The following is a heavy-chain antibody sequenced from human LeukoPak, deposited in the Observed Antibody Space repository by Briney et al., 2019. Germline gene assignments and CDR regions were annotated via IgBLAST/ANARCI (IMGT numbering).Heavy chain of an antibody. Sequence: SGGSLRLACAASGFTFSSYGMHWVRQAPGRGLEWVAFIRYDGSNKYYADSVKGRFTISRDNSKNTLYLQMNSLRAEDTAVYYCATPTAITPSWGQGTLVTVSS. V-gene: IGHV3-30*02. J-gene: IGHJ4*02. D-gene: IGHD2-21*02. CDR2: IRYDGSNK. CDR3: ATPTAITPS. CDR1: GFTFSSYG.